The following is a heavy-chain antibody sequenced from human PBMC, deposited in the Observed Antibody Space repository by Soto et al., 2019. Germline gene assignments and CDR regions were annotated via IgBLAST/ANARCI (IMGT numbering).Heavy chain of an antibody. D-gene: IGHD6-13*01. Sequence: PSETLSLTCTVSNGSISNYDWSWIRQPPGKGLEWIGYVYYTGITNYNPSLKGRVTISVDTSRNQFSLRLNSVTTADTAVYYCALGHMEQMVKAPFDPCGQGTLVTVSS. V-gene: IGHV4-59*01. CDR3: ALGHMEQMVKAPFDP. CDR2: VYYTGIT. J-gene: IGHJ5*02. CDR1: NGSISNYD.